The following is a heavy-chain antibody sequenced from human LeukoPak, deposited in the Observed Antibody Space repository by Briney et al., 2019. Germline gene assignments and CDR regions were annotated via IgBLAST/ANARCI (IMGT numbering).Heavy chain of an antibody. Sequence: GGSLRLSGAASGFTFSSYSMNWVRQAPGKGLEWVSSISSSSSYIYYADSVKGRFTISRDNAKNSLYLQMNSLRAEDTAVYYCARHDGDPWFDYWGQGTLVTVSS. J-gene: IGHJ4*02. CDR3: ARHDGDPWFDY. CDR1: GFTFSSYS. V-gene: IGHV3-21*01. CDR2: ISSSSSYI. D-gene: IGHD4-17*01.